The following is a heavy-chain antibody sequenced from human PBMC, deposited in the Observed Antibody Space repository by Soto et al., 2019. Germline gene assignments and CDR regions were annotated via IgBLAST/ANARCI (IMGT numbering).Heavy chain of an antibody. CDR2: ISAHNGNT. J-gene: IGHJ4*02. CDR3: ARGRYGDY. Sequence: QVHLVQSGAEVKKPGASVKVSCKAAGYTFTSYGITWVRQAPGQGIEWMGWISAHNGNTDYAQKRQGRVIVTRDTSTSTANKEMRSLISDDPAVYDCARGRYGDYWGQGALVTVSS. D-gene: IGHD1-1*01. CDR1: GYTFTSYG. V-gene: IGHV1-18*01.